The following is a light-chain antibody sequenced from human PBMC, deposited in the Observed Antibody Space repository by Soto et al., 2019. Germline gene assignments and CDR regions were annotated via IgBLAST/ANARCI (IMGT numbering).Light chain of an antibody. CDR2: AAS. CDR3: QRYYNAPFT. Sequence: DIQVTQRPSSLSASVGDRVTITCRASQGIKNYLAWYQQKPGETPKLLIYAASTLESGIPPRFSGSGSGTDFTLTINNLQPEDVATYYCQRYYNAPFTFGGGTKVDIK. J-gene: IGKJ4*01. CDR1: QGIKNY. V-gene: IGKV1-27*01.